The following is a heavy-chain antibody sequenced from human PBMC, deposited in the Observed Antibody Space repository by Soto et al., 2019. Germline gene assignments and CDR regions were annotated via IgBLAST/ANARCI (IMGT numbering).Heavy chain of an antibody. CDR1: GFTFSSYS. J-gene: IGHJ6*03. V-gene: IGHV3-21*01. CDR2: ISSSSSYI. Sequence: PGGSLRLSCAASGFTFSSYSMNWVRQAPGKGLEWVSSISSSSSYIYYADSVKGRFTISRDNAKNSLYLQMNSLRAEDTAVYYCARPSDIVVVPAAMDRGQGGDMDVWGKGTTVTVSS. D-gene: IGHD2-2*01. CDR3: ARPSDIVVVPAAMDRGQGGDMDV.